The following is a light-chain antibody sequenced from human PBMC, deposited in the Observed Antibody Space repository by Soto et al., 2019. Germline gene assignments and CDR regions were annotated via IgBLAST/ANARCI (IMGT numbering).Light chain of an antibody. J-gene: IGKJ2*01. CDR1: QTFNNY. Sequence: DIQMTQSPSSLSASLGDRVTITCRASQTFNNYLHWYQQRPGEAPKLLMYSASNLQTGVPPRFSGSGSGTHFTLTISSLQPEDFATYYCQQSSSTPHTFGQGTIVEIK. V-gene: IGKV1-39*01. CDR3: QQSSSTPHT. CDR2: SAS.